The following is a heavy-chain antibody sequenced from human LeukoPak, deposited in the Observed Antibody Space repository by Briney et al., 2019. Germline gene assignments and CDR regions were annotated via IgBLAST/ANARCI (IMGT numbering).Heavy chain of an antibody. Sequence: SQTLSLTCTVSGGSISSGRYYWSWIRQPAWNGLEWIGRIYTSGSTNYNPSLKSRVTISVDTSKNQFSLKLSSVTAADTVLYYKARTAYDILTGYNYYYYMDVWGKGTTVTISS. CDR2: IYTSGST. D-gene: IGHD3-9*01. CDR3: ARTAYDILTGYNYYYYMDV. V-gene: IGHV4-61*02. CDR1: GGSISSGRYY. J-gene: IGHJ6*03.